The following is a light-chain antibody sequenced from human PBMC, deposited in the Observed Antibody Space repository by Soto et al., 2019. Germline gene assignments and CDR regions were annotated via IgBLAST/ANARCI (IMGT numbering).Light chain of an antibody. V-gene: IGLV2-23*01. CDR1: SSDVGSYNL. CDR2: EGS. Sequence: QSVLTQPASVSGSPGQSITISCTGTSSDVGSYNLVSWYQQHPGKAPQFMIYEGSKRPSGVSNRFSGSKSGNTASLTISGLQAEDEADYYCCSYAGSNTYVFGTGTKVTVL. CDR3: CSYAGSNTYV. J-gene: IGLJ1*01.